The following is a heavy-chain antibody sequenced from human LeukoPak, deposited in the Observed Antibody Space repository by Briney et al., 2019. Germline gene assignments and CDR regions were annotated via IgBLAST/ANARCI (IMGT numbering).Heavy chain of an antibody. CDR2: IGTSGSPI. CDR1: AFTFSEYY. CDR3: ARQYCSTTTCYTDY. Sequence: GGSLRLSCAASAFTFSEYYMTWLRQAPGKGLEWVSYIGTSGSPIYYAHSVKGRFIISRDDAKNSLYLQMTSLRADDTAVYYCARQYCSTTTCYTDYWGQGSLVTVSS. J-gene: IGHJ4*02. V-gene: IGHV3-11*04. D-gene: IGHD2-2*02.